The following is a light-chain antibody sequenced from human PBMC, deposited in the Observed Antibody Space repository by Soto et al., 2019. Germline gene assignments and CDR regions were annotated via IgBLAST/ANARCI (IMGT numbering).Light chain of an antibody. Sequence: DIQMTQSPSSLSASVGDRVTITCRASQSIITSLAWYQQKPGKAPKLMIYKASSLQSGVPSRFSGSGSGTECTLTISSLQPDDFATYYCQQYNSYSRTLGQGTKVDIK. V-gene: IGKV1-5*03. J-gene: IGKJ1*01. CDR1: QSIITS. CDR3: QQYNSYSRT. CDR2: KAS.